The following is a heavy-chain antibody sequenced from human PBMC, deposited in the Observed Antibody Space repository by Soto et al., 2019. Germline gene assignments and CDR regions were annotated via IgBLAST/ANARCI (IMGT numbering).Heavy chain of an antibody. D-gene: IGHD5-12*01. CDR3: ARGGREGYNWDGLDV. J-gene: IGHJ6*02. V-gene: IGHV1-69*12. Sequence: QVKVVQSGAEVKKPGSSVKVSCKASGGTFNSYAMSWVRQAPGQGLEWMGGIIPMFGTANYAQRVQGRLTMTADESKRTVYMELRSLRSEDTAVYYCARGGREGYNWDGLDVWGQGTTVTVSS. CDR1: GGTFNSYA. CDR2: IIPMFGTA.